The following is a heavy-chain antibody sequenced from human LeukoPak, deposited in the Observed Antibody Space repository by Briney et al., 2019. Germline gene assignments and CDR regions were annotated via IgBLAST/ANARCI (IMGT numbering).Heavy chain of an antibody. CDR3: ARSIAAAPYYFDY. CDR1: GDSISSSDYY. Sequence: SETLSLTCTVSGDSISSSDYYWGWIRHPPGKGLGWIGTISYSGSTYYNPSLKSRVTISVDTSKNQCSLKLSSVTAADTAVYYCARSIAAAPYYFDYWGQGTLVTVTS. CDR2: ISYSGST. V-gene: IGHV4-39*07. J-gene: IGHJ4*02. D-gene: IGHD6-13*01.